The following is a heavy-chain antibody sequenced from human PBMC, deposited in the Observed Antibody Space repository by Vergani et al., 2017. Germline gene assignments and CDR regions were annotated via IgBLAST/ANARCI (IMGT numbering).Heavy chain of an antibody. D-gene: IGHD3-16*02. CDR2: ICYNNGIM. Sequence: EVQLVESGGGLVQPGRSLRLSCTTSGFNFDEYAMHWVRQAPGKGLEWVSGICYNNGIMGYLESVKGRFTISRDKAKKSLVLQMKSLREEDTALYYCAKESDTGYLSPFDSWGQGTLVSVSS. V-gene: IGHV3-9*01. CDR1: GFNFDEYA. J-gene: IGHJ4*02. CDR3: AKESDTGYLSPFDS.